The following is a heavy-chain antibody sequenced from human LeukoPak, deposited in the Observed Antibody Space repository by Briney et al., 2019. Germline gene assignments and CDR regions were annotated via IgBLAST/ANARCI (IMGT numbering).Heavy chain of an antibody. CDR3: ARADSRYGMDV. CDR1: GFTFSSYE. Sequence: GGSLRLSCAASGFTFSSYEMNWVRQAPGKGLEWVSYISSSGSTIYYADSVKGRFTISRDNAKNSLYLQMNSLRAEDTAVYYCARADSRYGMDVWGQGTTVTVSS. J-gene: IGHJ6*02. V-gene: IGHV3-48*03. CDR2: ISSSGSTI. D-gene: IGHD3-22*01.